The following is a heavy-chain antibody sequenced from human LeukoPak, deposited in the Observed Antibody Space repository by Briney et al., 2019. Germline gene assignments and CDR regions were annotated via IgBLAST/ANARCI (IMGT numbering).Heavy chain of an antibody. CDR2: IYDSGST. D-gene: IGHD1-7*01. CDR3: ARRRDYNWNYGSSDY. CDR1: GGSIRSSYYY. Sequence: SETLSLTCTVSGGSIRSSYYYWGWIRQPPGKGLEWIGSIYDSGSTYYNPSLKSRVTISVDTSKNQFSLKLNSVTAADTAVYYCARRRDYNWNYGSSDYWGQGTLVTVSS. J-gene: IGHJ4*02. V-gene: IGHV4-39*01.